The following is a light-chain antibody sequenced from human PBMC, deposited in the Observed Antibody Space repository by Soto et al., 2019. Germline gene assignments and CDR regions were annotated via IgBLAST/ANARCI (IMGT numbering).Light chain of an antibody. V-gene: IGLV4-60*03. J-gene: IGLJ3*02. CDR1: SGHSSYI. CDR2: LEGSGNY. Sequence: QLVLTQSSSASASLGSSVKLTCTLSSGHSSYIIAWHQQQPGKAPRYLMKLEGSGNYNKGSGVPDRFSGSSSGADRYLSISNLQSEDEADYYCETWDINTRVFGGGTKLTVL. CDR3: ETWDINTRV.